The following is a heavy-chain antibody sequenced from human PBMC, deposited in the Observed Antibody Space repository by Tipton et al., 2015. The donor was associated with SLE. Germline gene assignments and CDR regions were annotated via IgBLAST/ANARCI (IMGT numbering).Heavy chain of an antibody. CDR1: GGSISSYY. D-gene: IGHD2-21*01. CDR3: AREIAYGAFDI. J-gene: IGHJ3*02. CDR2: IYYSGST. V-gene: IGHV4-59*01. Sequence: TLSLTCTVSGGSISSYYWSWIRQPPGKGLGWIGYIYYSGSTNYNPSLKSRVTIPVDTSKNQFSLKLSSVTAADTAVYYCAREIAYGAFDIWGQGTMVTVSS.